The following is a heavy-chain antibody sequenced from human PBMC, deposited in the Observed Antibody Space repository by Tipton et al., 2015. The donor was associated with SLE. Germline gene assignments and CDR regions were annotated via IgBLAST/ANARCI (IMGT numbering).Heavy chain of an antibody. CDR2: IYASGST. D-gene: IGHD7-27*01. CDR3: ARHTRNWGSMTSHFDS. J-gene: IGHJ4*02. Sequence: GLVKPSETLSLTCTVSDGSISDYYWTWIRQPAGEGLEWIGRIYASGSTNYNPSLKSRVTISVDTSSNQISLQLSSVTATDAAVYYCARHTRNWGSMTSHFDSWGQGTLVAVSA. V-gene: IGHV4-4*07. CDR1: DGSISDYY.